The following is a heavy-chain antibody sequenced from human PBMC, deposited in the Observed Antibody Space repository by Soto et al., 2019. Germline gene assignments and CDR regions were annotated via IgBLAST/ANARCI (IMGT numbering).Heavy chain of an antibody. Sequence: EVQLVESGGAVVQPGGSLRLSCAASGFTFNDYTMHWVRQSPGKGLEWVSLITWDGYKTYYADYVKGRFTISRDNSKNSLYLKMNSLRTEDIALYYCAKAKRTNHYESSVIDYWGQGTLVTVSS. CDR3: AKAKRTNHYESSVIDY. J-gene: IGHJ4*02. CDR1: GFTFNDYT. CDR2: ITWDGYKT. V-gene: IGHV3-43*01. D-gene: IGHD3-22*01.